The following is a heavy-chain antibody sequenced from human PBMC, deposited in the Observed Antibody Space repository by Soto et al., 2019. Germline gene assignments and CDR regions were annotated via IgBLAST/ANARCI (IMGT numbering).Heavy chain of an antibody. CDR2: IYYSGST. Sequence: QVQLQESGPGLVKPSETLSLTCTVSGGSMSSYYWSWIRQPPGKGLEWIGYIYYSGSTNYNPSLKSRVTTSVDTPTNQFSLKLSAVTAADTAVYYCARASAMIVVTDWGQGTLVTVSS. CDR1: GGSMSSYY. V-gene: IGHV4-59*01. D-gene: IGHD3-22*01. J-gene: IGHJ4*02. CDR3: ARASAMIVVTD.